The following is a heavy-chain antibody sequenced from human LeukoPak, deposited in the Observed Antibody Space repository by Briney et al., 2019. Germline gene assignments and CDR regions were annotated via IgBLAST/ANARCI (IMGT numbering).Heavy chain of an antibody. CDR3: AREGHDYGDYVAFDI. V-gene: IGHV4-59*01. Sequence: PSETLSLTCTVSGGSISSYCWSWIRQPPGKGLEWIGYIYYSGSTNYNPSLKSRVTISVDTSKNQFSLKLSSVTAADTAVYYCAREGHDYGDYVAFDIWGQGTMVTVSS. CDR2: IYYSGST. J-gene: IGHJ3*02. CDR1: GGSISSYC. D-gene: IGHD4-17*01.